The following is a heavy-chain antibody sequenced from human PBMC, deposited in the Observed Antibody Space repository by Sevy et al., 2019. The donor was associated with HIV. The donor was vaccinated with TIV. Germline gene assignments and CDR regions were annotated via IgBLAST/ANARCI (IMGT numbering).Heavy chain of an antibody. V-gene: IGHV3-21*01. CDR2: ISSSSSYI. J-gene: IGHJ4*02. D-gene: IGHD2-2*01. Sequence: GGSLRLSCAASGFTFSRYSMNWVRQAPGKGLEWVSSISSSSSYIYYADSVKGRFTISRDNAKNSLYLQMNSLRAEDTAVYYGAGDGGCSSTSCLLYFDYWGQGTLVTVSS. CDR1: GFTFSRYS. CDR3: AGDGGCSSTSCLLYFDY.